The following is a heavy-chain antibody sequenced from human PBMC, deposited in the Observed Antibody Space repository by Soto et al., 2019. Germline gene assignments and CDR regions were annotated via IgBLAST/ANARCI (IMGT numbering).Heavy chain of an antibody. CDR2: ISYDGSNK. Sequence: QVQLVESGGGVVQPGRSLRLSCAASGFTFSSYAMHWVRQAPGKGLEWVAVISYDGSNKYYADSVKGRFTISRDNSKNTLYLQMNSLRAEDTAVYYSARDDDYYDSSGYYYPGDYWGQGTLVTVSS. V-gene: IGHV3-30-3*01. CDR3: ARDDDYYDSSGYYYPGDY. D-gene: IGHD3-22*01. J-gene: IGHJ4*02. CDR1: GFTFSSYA.